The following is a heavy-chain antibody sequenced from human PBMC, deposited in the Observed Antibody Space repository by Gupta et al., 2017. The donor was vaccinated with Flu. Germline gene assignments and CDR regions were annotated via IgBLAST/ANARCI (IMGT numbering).Heavy chain of an antibody. Sequence: ASGFTFSSYSMNWVRQAPGKGLEWVSSITSSGNDIYYADSVKGRFTSSRDNAKNSLYLQMNSLRAEDTAVYYCARIPADYWGQGTLVTVSS. CDR2: ITSSGNDI. CDR3: ARIPADY. V-gene: IGHV3-21*01. J-gene: IGHJ4*02. CDR1: GFTFSSYS. D-gene: IGHD2-2*02.